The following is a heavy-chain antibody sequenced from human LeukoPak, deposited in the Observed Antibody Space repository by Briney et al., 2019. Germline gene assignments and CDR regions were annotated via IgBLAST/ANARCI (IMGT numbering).Heavy chain of an antibody. CDR2: ISSSGTYI. CDR3: ARDRCSGGICYSFDQ. CDR1: GFTFNNYR. V-gene: IGHV3-21*01. Sequence: PGGSLRLSCAASGFTFNNYRMNWVRQAPGKWLEWVSSISSSGTYIYYADSVKGRFTISRDNAKNSLYLQMNSLRAEDTAVYYCARDRCSGGICYSFDQWGQGTLVTVSS. J-gene: IGHJ4*02. D-gene: IGHD2-15*01.